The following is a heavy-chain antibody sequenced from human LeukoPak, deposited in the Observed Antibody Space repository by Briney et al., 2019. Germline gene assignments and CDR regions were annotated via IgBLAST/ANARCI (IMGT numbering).Heavy chain of an antibody. CDR1: GFTFSSYA. D-gene: IGHD1-26*01. V-gene: IGHV3-21*01. CDR3: ARESGSQDFDY. Sequence: PGGSLRLSCAASGFTFSSYAMSWVRQAPGKGLEWVSSIGSTSSDIFYTDSVKGRFTISRDNAKNSVYLQMNSLGAEDTAVYYCARESGSQDFDYWGQGTLVTVSS. CDR2: IGSTSSDI. J-gene: IGHJ4*02.